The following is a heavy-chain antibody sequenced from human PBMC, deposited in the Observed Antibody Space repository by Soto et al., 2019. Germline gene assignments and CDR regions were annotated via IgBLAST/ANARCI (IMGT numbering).Heavy chain of an antibody. V-gene: IGHV3-23*01. CDR1: GFTFSSYA. D-gene: IGHD3-3*01. Sequence: GGSLRLSCAASGFTFSSYAMSWVRHAPGKGLEWVSAISGSGGSTYYADSVKGRFTISRDNSKNTLYLQMNSLRAEDTAVYYCPTSGLMIFGVAIDAVDIWGQGTMVTLS. CDR2: ISGSGGST. CDR3: PTSGLMIFGVAIDAVDI. J-gene: IGHJ3*02.